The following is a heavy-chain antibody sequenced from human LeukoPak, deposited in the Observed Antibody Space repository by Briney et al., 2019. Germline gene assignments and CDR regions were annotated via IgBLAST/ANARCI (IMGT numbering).Heavy chain of an antibody. J-gene: IGHJ4*02. CDR3: ARGLSLRLGYFDY. V-gene: IGHV1-2*02. Sequence: ASVKVSCKASGYTFTGYYMHWVRQAPGQGLEWMGWINPNSGGTNYAQKFQGRVTITADKSTSTAYMELSSLRSEDTAVYYCARGLSLRLGYFDYWGQGTLVTVSS. D-gene: IGHD3-16*01. CDR2: INPNSGGT. CDR1: GYTFTGYY.